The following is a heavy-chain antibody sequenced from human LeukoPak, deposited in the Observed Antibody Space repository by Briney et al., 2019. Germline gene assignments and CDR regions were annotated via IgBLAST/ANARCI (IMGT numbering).Heavy chain of an antibody. D-gene: IGHD3-10*01. CDR2: ICTGGLT. V-gene: IGHV3-66*01. CDR1: GFTVSSTY. J-gene: IGHJ3*02. Sequence: PGGFLRLSCAASGFTVSSTYMSWVRQAPGKGLEWVSVICTGGLTYYADSVIGRFTISRDNSKNTLYLQMNSLRAEDAAVYYCARTDTMVRGIGDAFDIWGQGTMVTVSS. CDR3: ARTDTMVRGIGDAFDI.